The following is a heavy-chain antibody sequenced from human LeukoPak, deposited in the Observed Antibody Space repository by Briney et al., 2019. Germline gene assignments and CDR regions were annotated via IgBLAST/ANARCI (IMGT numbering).Heavy chain of an antibody. Sequence: GGSLRLSCAASGFTFSSYWMSWVRQAPGKGLEWVANIKQDGSEKYYVDSVKGRFTISRDNAKNSLYLQMNSLRAEDTALYYCARDRGTTGTTPPYYFDYWGQGTLVTVSS. CDR2: IKQDGSEK. CDR1: GFTFSSYW. J-gene: IGHJ4*02. D-gene: IGHD1-1*01. V-gene: IGHV3-7*03. CDR3: ARDRGTTGTTPPYYFDY.